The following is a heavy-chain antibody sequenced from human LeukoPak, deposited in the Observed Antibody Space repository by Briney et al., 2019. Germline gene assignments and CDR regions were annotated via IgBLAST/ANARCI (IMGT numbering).Heavy chain of an antibody. CDR1: GYTFTGYY. J-gene: IGHJ4*02. Sequence: ASVKVSCKASGYTFTGYYMHWVRQAPGQGLEWMGWINPNSGGTNYAQKFQGRVTMTRHTSISTAYMELSRLRSDDTAVYYCARLVGATTFGDYWGQGTLVTVSS. D-gene: IGHD1-26*01. V-gene: IGHV1-2*02. CDR3: ARLVGATTFGDY. CDR2: INPNSGGT.